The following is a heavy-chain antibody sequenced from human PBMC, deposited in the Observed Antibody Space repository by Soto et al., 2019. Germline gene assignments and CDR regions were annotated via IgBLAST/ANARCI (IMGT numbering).Heavy chain of an antibody. V-gene: IGHV3-33*01. CDR3: ARDATSGIVGPNDY. J-gene: IGHJ4*02. D-gene: IGHD1-26*01. CDR2: IWYDGSNK. CDR1: GFTFSSYG. Sequence: GGSLRLSCAASGFTFSSYGMHWVRQAPGKGLEWVAVIWYDGSNKYYADSVKGRFTISRDNSKNTLYLQMNSLRAEDTAVYYCARDATSGIVGPNDYWGQGTLVTVSS.